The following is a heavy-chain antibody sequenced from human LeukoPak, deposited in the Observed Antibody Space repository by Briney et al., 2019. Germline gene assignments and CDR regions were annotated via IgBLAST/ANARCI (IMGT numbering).Heavy chain of an antibody. Sequence: GGSLRLSCAASGCTFSNYARSWVRQAPGKGLEWVSGISGSGGSKYYADSVKGRFTISRDNSKNTLYLQMNSLRPEDTAVYFCSKVRSRALAGDKAGFDYWGQGTLVTVSS. CDR3: SKVRSRALAGDKAGFDY. CDR2: ISGSGGSK. D-gene: IGHD6-19*01. J-gene: IGHJ4*02. CDR1: GCTFSNYA. V-gene: IGHV3-23*01.